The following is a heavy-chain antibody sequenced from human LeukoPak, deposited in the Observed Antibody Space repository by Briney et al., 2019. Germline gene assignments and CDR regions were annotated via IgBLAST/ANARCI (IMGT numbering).Heavy chain of an antibody. V-gene: IGHV4-4*07. CDR2: IYTSGST. J-gene: IGHJ2*01. CDR1: GGSISSYY. CDR3: ARKSVTTSDWYLDL. Sequence: SETLSLTCTVSGGSISSYYWSWIRQPAGKGLEWIGRIYTSGSTNYNPSLKSRVTISVDTSKNQFSLKLSSVTAADTAVYYCARKSVTTSDWYLDLWGRGTLVTVSS. D-gene: IGHD4-17*01.